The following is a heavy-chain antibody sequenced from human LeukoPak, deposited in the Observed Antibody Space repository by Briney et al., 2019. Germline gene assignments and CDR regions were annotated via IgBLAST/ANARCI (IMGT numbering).Heavy chain of an antibody. D-gene: IGHD4-11*01. V-gene: IGHV1-8*01. CDR3: ARGATTDYSLDY. Sequence: ASVKVSCKASGYTFSSYDINWGRQATGQGLEWMGWMNHNSGNTGYAQKFQGRVTMTRNTSISTAYMELSSLRSEDTAVYYCARGATTDYSLDYWGQGTLVTVSS. J-gene: IGHJ4*02. CDR2: MNHNSGNT. CDR1: GYTFSSYD.